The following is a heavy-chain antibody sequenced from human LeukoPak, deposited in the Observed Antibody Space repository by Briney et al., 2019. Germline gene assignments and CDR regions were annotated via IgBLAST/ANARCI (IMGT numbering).Heavy chain of an antibody. V-gene: IGHV4-34*01. J-gene: IGHJ4*02. D-gene: IGHD5-12*01. Sequence: SETLSLTCAVYGGSFSGYYWSWIRQPPGKGLEWIGEINHSGSTNYNPSLKSRVTISVDTSKNQFSLKLSSVTAADTAVYYCARQRSGYDSFFDYWGQGTLVTVSS. CDR3: ARQRSGYDSFFDY. CDR1: GGSFSGYY. CDR2: INHSGST.